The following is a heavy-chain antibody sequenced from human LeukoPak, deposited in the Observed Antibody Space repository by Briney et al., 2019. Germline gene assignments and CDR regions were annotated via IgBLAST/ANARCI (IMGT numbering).Heavy chain of an antibody. CDR1: GFTFSNYG. CDR2: ISYDGSNK. Sequence: GGSLRLSCAASGFTFSNYGMHWVRQAPGKGLEWVAVISYDGSNKYYADSVKGRFTISRDNSKNTLYLQMNSLRAEDTAVYYCAKDPTDIVVVVAATIHYGMDVWGQGTTVTVSS. J-gene: IGHJ6*02. V-gene: IGHV3-30*18. CDR3: AKDPTDIVVVVAATIHYGMDV. D-gene: IGHD2-15*01.